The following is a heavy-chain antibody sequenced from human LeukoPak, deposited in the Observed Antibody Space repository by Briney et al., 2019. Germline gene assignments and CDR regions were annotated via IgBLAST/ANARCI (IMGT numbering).Heavy chain of an antibody. J-gene: IGHJ4*02. Sequence: PSETLSLTCTVSGYSISSGYYWGWIRPPPGKGLEWIGSICHSGSTYYNPSLKSRVTISVDTSKNQFSLKLSSVTAADTAVYYCARALDYGGNSVGIDYWGQGTLVTVSS. CDR1: GYSISSGYY. V-gene: IGHV4-38-2*02. CDR3: ARALDYGGNSVGIDY. D-gene: IGHD4-23*01. CDR2: ICHSGST.